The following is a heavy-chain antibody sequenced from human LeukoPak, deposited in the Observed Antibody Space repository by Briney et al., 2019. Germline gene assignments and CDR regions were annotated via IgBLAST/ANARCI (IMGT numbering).Heavy chain of an antibody. J-gene: IGHJ4*02. CDR3: ARSRDGYIHGLEY. D-gene: IGHD5-24*01. CDR2: IRYAESYK. V-gene: IGHV3-33*01. Sequence: GGSLRLSCAASGFTLSSYGIHWVRQTPGKGPEWVANIRYAESYKYYGDNNKHYADSVKGRFTISRDDSKNTLYLQMNSLRAEDTAIYYCARSRDGYIHGLEYWGRGTLVIVS. CDR1: GFTLSSYG.